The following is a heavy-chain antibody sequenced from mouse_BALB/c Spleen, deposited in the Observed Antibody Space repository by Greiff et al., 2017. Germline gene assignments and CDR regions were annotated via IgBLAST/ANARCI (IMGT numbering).Heavy chain of an antibody. Sequence: EVKVVESGGGLVKPGGSLKLSCAASGFTFSDYYMYWVRQTPEKRLEWVATISDGGSYTYYPDSVKGRFTISRDNAKNNLYLQMSSLKSEDTAMYYCARRWLNAMDYWGQGTSVTVSS. V-gene: IGHV5-4*02. J-gene: IGHJ4*01. CDR2: ISDGGSYT. CDR3: ARRWLNAMDY. D-gene: IGHD1-1*02. CDR1: GFTFSDYY.